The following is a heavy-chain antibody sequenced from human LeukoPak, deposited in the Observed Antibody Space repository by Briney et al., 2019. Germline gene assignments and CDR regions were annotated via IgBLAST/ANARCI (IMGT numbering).Heavy chain of an antibody. CDR2: IYYSGST. D-gene: IGHD6-6*01. CDR3: ARGGSSSGRIDY. Sequence: SETLSLTCTVSGGSISSYYWSWIRQPPGRGLEWIGYIYYSGSTNYNPSLKSRVTISVDTSKNQFSLKLSSVTAADTAVYYCARGGSSSGRIDYWGQGTLVTVSS. CDR1: GGSISSYY. V-gene: IGHV4-59*01. J-gene: IGHJ4*02.